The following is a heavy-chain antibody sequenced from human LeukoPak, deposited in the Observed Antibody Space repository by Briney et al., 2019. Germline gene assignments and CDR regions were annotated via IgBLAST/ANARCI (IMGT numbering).Heavy chain of an antibody. Sequence: AIIGSGGTTYYADSVKGRFTISRDNSKNTLYLQMNSLRAEDTAVYYCAKDRLVVVYDAFDIWGQGTMVTVSS. CDR3: AKDRLVVVYDAFDI. CDR2: IIGSGGTT. J-gene: IGHJ3*02. D-gene: IGHD3-22*01. V-gene: IGHV3-23*01.